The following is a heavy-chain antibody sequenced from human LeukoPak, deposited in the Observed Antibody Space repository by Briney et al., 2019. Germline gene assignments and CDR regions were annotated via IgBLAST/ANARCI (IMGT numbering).Heavy chain of an antibody. D-gene: IGHD6-13*01. CDR2: ITWDAGST. Sequence: GGSLRLSCAASGFTFDDYAMHWVRQAPGKGLEWVSLITWDAGSTYYADSVKGRFTISRDNSKNSLYLQMNSLRAEDTALYYCAKGTSSWHKFDYWGQGTLVTVSS. J-gene: IGHJ4*02. V-gene: IGHV3-43D*03. CDR3: AKGTSSWHKFDY. CDR1: GFTFDDYA.